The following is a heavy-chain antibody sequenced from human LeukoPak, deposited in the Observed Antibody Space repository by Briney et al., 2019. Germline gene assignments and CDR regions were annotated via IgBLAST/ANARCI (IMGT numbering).Heavy chain of an antibody. CDR3: ARGSLLWFGELIGPPYYGMDV. Sequence: ASVKVSCKASGYTFTSYDINWVRQATGQGLEWMGWMNPNSGNTGYAQKFQGRVTMTRNTSISTAYMELSSLRSEDTAVYYCARGSLLWFGELIGPPYYGMDVWGQGTTVTVSS. D-gene: IGHD3-10*01. V-gene: IGHV1-8*01. CDR1: GYTFTSYD. J-gene: IGHJ6*02. CDR2: MNPNSGNT.